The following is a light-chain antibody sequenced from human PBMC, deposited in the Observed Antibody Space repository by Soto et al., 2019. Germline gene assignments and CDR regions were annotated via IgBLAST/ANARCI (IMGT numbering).Light chain of an antibody. CDR2: EVR. V-gene: IGLV2-14*01. CDR3: TSYRTTTPYV. J-gene: IGLJ1*01. CDR1: TSDVGGYDY. Sequence: QSALTQPASVSGSPGQSITISCTGTTSDVGGYDYVSWYQQHPGKGPKLLICEVRNRPSGVSNRFSGSKSGNTASLTISGLQTDDEADYYCTSYRTTTPYVFGTGTKVTVL.